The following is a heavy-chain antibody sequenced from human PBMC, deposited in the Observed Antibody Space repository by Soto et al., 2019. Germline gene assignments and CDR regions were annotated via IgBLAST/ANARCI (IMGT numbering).Heavy chain of an antibody. J-gene: IGHJ4*02. CDR3: AAQPYNNADYFDC. Sequence: ASVKVSCKVSGYTLTELSMHWVRQAPGKGLEWMGGFDPEHGESIYAQRFHGRVTMTEDTSTDTAYMELSSLRSEDTAVYYCAAQPYNNADYFDCWGQGTLVTVSS. D-gene: IGHD1-1*01. CDR1: GYTLTELS. V-gene: IGHV1-24*01. CDR2: FDPEHGES.